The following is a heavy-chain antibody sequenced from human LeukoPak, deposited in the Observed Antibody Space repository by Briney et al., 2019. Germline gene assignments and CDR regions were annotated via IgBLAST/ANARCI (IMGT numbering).Heavy chain of an antibody. CDR1: GFTFSTYW. Sequence: GGSLRLSCAASGFTFSTYWMNWVRQAPGKGLEWVSSISSGSTYIYYADSVKGRFTISRDNSKSTLYLQMNSLGADDTAVYYCAKGNWRYFDYWGQGTLVTVSS. V-gene: IGHV3-21*04. CDR3: AKGNWRYFDY. CDR2: ISSGSTYI. D-gene: IGHD1-1*01. J-gene: IGHJ4*02.